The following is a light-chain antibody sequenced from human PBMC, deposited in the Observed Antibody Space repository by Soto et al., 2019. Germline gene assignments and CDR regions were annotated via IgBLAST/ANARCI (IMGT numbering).Light chain of an antibody. CDR2: GAS. J-gene: IGKJ2*01. V-gene: IGKV3-20*01. Sequence: DIVLTQSPGTLSLSAGERATLSCRASQSVSSYYLAWYQQKPGQAPRLLIYGASSRATGIPDRFSGSGSGTDFTLTITGLEPEESAVYYCQQSDRFPYTFGQGTKLEIK. CDR1: QSVSSYY. CDR3: QQSDRFPYT.